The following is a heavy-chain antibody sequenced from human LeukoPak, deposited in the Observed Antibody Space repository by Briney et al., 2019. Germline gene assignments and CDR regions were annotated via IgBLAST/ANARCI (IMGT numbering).Heavy chain of an antibody. D-gene: IGHD5-12*01. V-gene: IGHV1-69*13. J-gene: IGHJ4*02. Sequence: SVKVSCKASGGTFSSYAISWVRQAPGQGLEWMGGIIPIFGTANYAQKFQGRVTITADESTSTAYMELSGLRSEDTAVYYCARVAGATKTFDYWGQGTLVTVSS. CDR2: IIPIFGTA. CDR1: GGTFSSYA. CDR3: ARVAGATKTFDY.